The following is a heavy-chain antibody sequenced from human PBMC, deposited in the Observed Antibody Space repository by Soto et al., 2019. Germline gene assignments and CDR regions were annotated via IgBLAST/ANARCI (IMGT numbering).Heavy chain of an antibody. Sequence: QVQLVQSGAEVKKPGSSVKVSCKVSGGTFSKYTINWVRQAPGQGLEWMAGIIPIYGTANYAQKFQGRISVTVDESTTTAYMELRGLRSDDTAVYYCARDRDGYNYWYFDLWGRGSLITDSS. CDR2: IIPIYGTA. CDR1: GGTFSKYT. V-gene: IGHV1-69*01. D-gene: IGHD5-12*01. CDR3: ARDRDGYNYWYFDL. J-gene: IGHJ2*01.